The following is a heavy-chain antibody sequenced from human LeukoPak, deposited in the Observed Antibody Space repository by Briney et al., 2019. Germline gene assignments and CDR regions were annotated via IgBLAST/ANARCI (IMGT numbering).Heavy chain of an antibody. D-gene: IGHD6-19*01. Sequence: ASVKVSCKPSGYTFTSCGIIWVRQAPGQGLEWMEWISAYNGNTNYAQKLQGRVTMTTDTSTSTAYMELRSLRSDDTAVYYCAILSTYSSGWDTDYWGQGTLVTVSS. CDR2: ISAYNGNT. V-gene: IGHV1-18*01. CDR1: GYTFTSCG. J-gene: IGHJ4*02. CDR3: AILSTYSSGWDTDY.